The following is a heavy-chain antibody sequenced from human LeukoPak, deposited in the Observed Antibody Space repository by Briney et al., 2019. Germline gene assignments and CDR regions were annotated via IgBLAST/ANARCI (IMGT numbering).Heavy chain of an antibody. Sequence: GGSLRLSCAASGFTFSSYSMNWVRQAPGKGLEWVSSISSSSSYIYYADSVKGRFTISRDYAKNSLYLQMNSLRAEDTAVYYCARAEGYYDSSGYYYSFDYWGQGTLVTVSS. V-gene: IGHV3-21*01. J-gene: IGHJ4*02. CDR3: ARAEGYYDSSGYYYSFDY. D-gene: IGHD3-22*01. CDR2: ISSSSSYI. CDR1: GFTFSSYS.